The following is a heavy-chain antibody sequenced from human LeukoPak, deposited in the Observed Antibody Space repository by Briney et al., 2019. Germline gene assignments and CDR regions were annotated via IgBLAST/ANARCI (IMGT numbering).Heavy chain of an antibody. J-gene: IGHJ4*02. CDR2: INPNSGGT. CDR1: GYTFIGYY. Sequence: GASVKVSCKASGYTFIGYYIHWVRQAPGQGLEWMGWINPNSGGTYFAQKFQGRVTMTRDTSISTAYMELSRLRSDDTAVYYCAKAHTIRANDYWGQGTLVIVSS. D-gene: IGHD5-24*01. CDR3: AKAHTIRANDY. V-gene: IGHV1-2*02.